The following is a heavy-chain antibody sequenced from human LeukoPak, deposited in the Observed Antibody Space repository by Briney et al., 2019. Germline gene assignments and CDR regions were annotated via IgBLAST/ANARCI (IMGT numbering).Heavy chain of an antibody. J-gene: IGHJ4*02. Sequence: SETLSLTCAVYGGSFSGYYWSWIRQPPGKGLEWIGEIYHSGSTNYNPSLKSRVTISVDKSKNQFSLKLSSVTAADTAVYYCASVEYYDILTGYRSPYYFDYWGQGTLVTVSS. CDR1: GGSFSGYY. CDR3: ASVEYYDILTGYRSPYYFDY. V-gene: IGHV4-34*01. CDR2: IYHSGST. D-gene: IGHD3-9*01.